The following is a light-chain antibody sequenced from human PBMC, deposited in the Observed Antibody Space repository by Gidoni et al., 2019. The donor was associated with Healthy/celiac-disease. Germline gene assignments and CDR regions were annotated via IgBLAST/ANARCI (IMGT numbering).Light chain of an antibody. Sequence: IQMTHAPSTLPASVGGRVTSTCRASQSISSWLAWYQQKPGKDPKLLIYKASSFESGVPSRFSGSGSGTEFTLTISSLQPDDFATDYCKQYNSYSWTFGQGTKVEIK. CDR1: QSISSW. V-gene: IGKV1-5*03. CDR2: KAS. CDR3: KQYNSYSWT. J-gene: IGKJ1*01.